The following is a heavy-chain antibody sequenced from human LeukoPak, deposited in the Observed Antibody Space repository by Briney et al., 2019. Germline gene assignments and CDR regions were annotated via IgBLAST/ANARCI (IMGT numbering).Heavy chain of an antibody. Sequence: ASVKVSCKASGYTFTSYYMHWVRQAPGQGLEWMGWINPNSGGTNYAQKFQGRVTMTRDTSISTAYMELSRLRSDDTAVYYCARDLLVVVVDDAFDIWGQGTMVTVSS. CDR3: ARDLLVVVVDDAFDI. J-gene: IGHJ3*02. CDR1: GYTFTSYY. CDR2: INPNSGGT. V-gene: IGHV1-2*02. D-gene: IGHD3-22*01.